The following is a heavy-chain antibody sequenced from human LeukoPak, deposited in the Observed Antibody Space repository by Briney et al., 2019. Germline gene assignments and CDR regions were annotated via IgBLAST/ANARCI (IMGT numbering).Heavy chain of an antibody. CDR1: GFTFSSYA. V-gene: IGHV3-23*01. CDR2: FSGGAGKT. Sequence: GGSLRLSCAASGFTFSSYAMSWVRQAPGKRLEWVSSFSGGAGKTYYADSVKGRFTISRDNSQNTVYLQMSSLRAEDTAVYYCAKDQYIYGSSPFDYWGQGTLATVSS. CDR3: AKDQYIYGSSPFDY. J-gene: IGHJ4*02. D-gene: IGHD3-10*01.